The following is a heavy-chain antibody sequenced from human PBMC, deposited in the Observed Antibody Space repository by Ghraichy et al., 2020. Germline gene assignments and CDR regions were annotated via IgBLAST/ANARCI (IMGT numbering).Heavy chain of an antibody. Sequence: SETLSLTCSVSGGSMSYYWSWIRQSPGKGLEWIGYIRDSGTTNYNPSLKSRVSMSIDTSKNQFSLKMTSVTAADMAVYYCARPPLLSSGHARAFDIWGQGTMVTVSS. CDR3: ARPPLLSSGHARAFDI. CDR1: GGSMSYY. J-gene: IGHJ3*02. CDR2: IRDSGTT. V-gene: IGHV4-59*01. D-gene: IGHD3-22*01.